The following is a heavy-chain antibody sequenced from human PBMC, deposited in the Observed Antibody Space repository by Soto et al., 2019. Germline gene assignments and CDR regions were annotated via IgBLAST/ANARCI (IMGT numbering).Heavy chain of an antibody. D-gene: IGHD6-13*01. J-gene: IGHJ6*03. CDR2: INPNSGGT. CDR1: GYTFTGYY. Sequence: ASVKVSCKASGYTFTGYYMHWVRQAPGQGLEWMGWINPNSGGTNYAQKFQGWVTMTRDTSISTAYMELSRLRSDDTDVYYCARAVIAALKRPYMDVGGKGTTVPVSS. V-gene: IGHV1-2*04. CDR3: ARAVIAALKRPYMDV.